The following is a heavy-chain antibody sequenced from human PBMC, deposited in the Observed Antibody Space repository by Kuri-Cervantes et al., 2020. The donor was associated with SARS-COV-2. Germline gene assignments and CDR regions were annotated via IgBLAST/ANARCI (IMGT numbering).Heavy chain of an antibody. V-gene: IGHV3-11*06. D-gene: IGHD6-6*01. CDR1: GFTFSDYY. CDR3: ARTYSSSSLFYDY. Sequence: GESLKISCAASGFTFSDYYMSWIRQAPGKGLEWVSYISSSSSYTNYADSVKGRFTISRDNAKNSLYQQMNSLRDEDTAVYYCARTYSSSSLFYDYWGQGTLVTVSS. J-gene: IGHJ4*02. CDR2: ISSSSSYT.